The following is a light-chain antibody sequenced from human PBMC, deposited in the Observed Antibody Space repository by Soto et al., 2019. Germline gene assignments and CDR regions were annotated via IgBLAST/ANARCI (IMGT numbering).Light chain of an antibody. V-gene: IGLV4-69*01. CDR3: QTWGTGIVV. CDR1: SGHSNYA. J-gene: IGLJ2*01. Sequence: QPVPTQSPPASASLGASVKLTCTLSSGHSNYAIAWHQQQPEKGPRYLMKLNSDGSHSKGDGIPDRFSGSSSGAERYLTISSLQSEDEADYYCQTWGTGIVVFGGGTKLTVL. CDR2: LNSDGSH.